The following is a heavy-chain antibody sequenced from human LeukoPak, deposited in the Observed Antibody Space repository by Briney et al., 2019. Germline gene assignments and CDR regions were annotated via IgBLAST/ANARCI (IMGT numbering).Heavy chain of an antibody. D-gene: IGHD3-9*01. CDR2: ISSSGSTI. CDR1: GFTFSSYG. CDR3: ARAPDILSFDY. J-gene: IGHJ4*02. Sequence: GGSLRLSCAASGFTFSSYGMNWVRQAPGKGLEWVSYISSSGSTIYYADSVKGRFTISRDNAKNSLYLQMNSLRAEDTAVYYCARAPDILSFDYWGQGTLVTVSS. V-gene: IGHV3-48*03.